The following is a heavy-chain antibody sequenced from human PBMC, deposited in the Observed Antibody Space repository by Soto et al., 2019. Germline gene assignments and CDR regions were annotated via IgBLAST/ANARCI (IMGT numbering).Heavy chain of an antibody. CDR3: ARSYYYDSSGSLNWFDP. J-gene: IGHJ5*02. CDR1: GFTFSSYS. CDR2: ISSSSSTI. D-gene: IGHD3-22*01. V-gene: IGHV3-48*01. Sequence: PGGSLRLSCAASGFTFSSYSMNWVRQAPGKGLEWVSYISSSSSTIYYADSVKGRFTISRDNAKNSLHLQMNSLRAEDTAVYYCARSYYYDSSGSLNWFDPWGQGTLVTVSS.